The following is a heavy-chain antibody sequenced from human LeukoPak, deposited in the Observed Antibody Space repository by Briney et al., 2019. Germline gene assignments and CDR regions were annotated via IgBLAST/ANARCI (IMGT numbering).Heavy chain of an antibody. CDR3: AKGGPAYDSSGYYSD. CDR1: GFTFSDYA. CDR2: ISVGGGTI. D-gene: IGHD3-22*01. J-gene: IGHJ4*02. V-gene: IGHV3-23*01. Sequence: GGSLRLSCAASGFTFSDYAMSWVRQAPGKGLEWVAVISVGGGTIYYADAVKDRFIVSRDESKSMLYLQMNSLRVEDTAVYYCAKGGPAYDSSGYYSDWGQGTLVTVSS.